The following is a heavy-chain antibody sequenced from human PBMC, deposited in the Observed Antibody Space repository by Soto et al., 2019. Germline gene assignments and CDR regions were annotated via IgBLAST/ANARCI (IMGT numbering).Heavy chain of an antibody. J-gene: IGHJ4*02. CDR3: ASLYSYGTPPFVDY. D-gene: IGHD5-18*01. V-gene: IGHV4-61*01. Sequence: SETLSLTCTVSGGSVSSGSYYWSWIRQPPGKGLEWIGYIYYSGSTNYNPSLKSRVTISVDTSKNQFSLKLSSVTAADTAVYYCASLYSYGTPPFVDYWGQGTLVTVSS. CDR2: IYYSGST. CDR1: GGSVSSGSYY.